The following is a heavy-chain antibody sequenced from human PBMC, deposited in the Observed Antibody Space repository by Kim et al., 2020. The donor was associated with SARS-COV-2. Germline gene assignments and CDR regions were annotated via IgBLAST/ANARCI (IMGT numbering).Heavy chain of an antibody. Sequence: YADSVKGRFTISRDNAKNSLYLQMNSLRAEDTAVYYCARDLDLRDSRFAYWGQGTLVTVSS. CDR3: ARDLDLRDSRFAY. V-gene: IGHV3-11*04. D-gene: IGHD3-22*01. J-gene: IGHJ4*02.